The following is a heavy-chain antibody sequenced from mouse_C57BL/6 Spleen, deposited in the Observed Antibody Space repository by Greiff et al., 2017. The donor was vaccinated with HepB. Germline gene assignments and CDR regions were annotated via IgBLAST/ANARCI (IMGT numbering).Heavy chain of an antibody. CDR1: GYTFTDYN. J-gene: IGHJ4*01. Sequence: VHVKQSGPELVKPGASVKMSCKASGYTFTDYNMHWVKQSHGKSLEWIGYINPNNGGTSYNQKFKGKATLTVNKSSSTAYMELRSLTSEDSAVYYCARRGLRQGYAMDYWGQGTSVTVSS. CDR3: ARRGLRQGYAMDY. V-gene: IGHV1-22*01. D-gene: IGHD2-4*01. CDR2: INPNNGGT.